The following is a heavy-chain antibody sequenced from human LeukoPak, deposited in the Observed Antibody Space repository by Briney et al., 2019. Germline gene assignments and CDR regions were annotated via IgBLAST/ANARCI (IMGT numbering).Heavy chain of an antibody. J-gene: IGHJ5*02. V-gene: IGHV4-61*02. Sequence: SQTLSLTCTVSGGSISSGSYYWSWIRQPAGKGLEWIGRIYNNESAKYNPSLKSRVTISVDTSKNQFSLKLSSVTAADTAVYYCARDLYSYYWIDPWGQGTLVTVSS. D-gene: IGHD5-18*01. CDR2: IYNNESA. CDR1: GGSISSGSYY. CDR3: ARDLYSYYWIDP.